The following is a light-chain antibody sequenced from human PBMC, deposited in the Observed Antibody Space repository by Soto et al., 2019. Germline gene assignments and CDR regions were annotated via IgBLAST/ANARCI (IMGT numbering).Light chain of an antibody. V-gene: IGKV1-5*01. J-gene: IGKJ2*01. CDR1: QSISSW. CDR3: QQYNSSFYT. CDR2: DAS. Sequence: DIQMTQSPSTLSASVGDRVTITCRASQSISSWLAWYQQKPGKAPKLLIYDASSLESGVPSRFSGSGSGTEFTLTISSLQPDDFATYYCQQYNSSFYTFGRGTTLEIK.